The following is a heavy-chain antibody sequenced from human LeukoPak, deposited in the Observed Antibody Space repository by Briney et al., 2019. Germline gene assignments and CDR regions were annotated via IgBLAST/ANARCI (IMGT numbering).Heavy chain of an antibody. Sequence: GESLKISCKGSGYSFTSYWISWVRQMPGKGLEWMVIIYPGDSDTRYSPSFQGQVTISADKSISTAYLQWSSLKAPDTAMYYCARQTYYYDSSGYRTSRAVDYWGQGTLVTVSS. CDR1: GYSFTSYW. CDR2: IYPGDSDT. V-gene: IGHV5-51*01. J-gene: IGHJ4*02. D-gene: IGHD3-22*01. CDR3: ARQTYYYDSSGYRTSRAVDY.